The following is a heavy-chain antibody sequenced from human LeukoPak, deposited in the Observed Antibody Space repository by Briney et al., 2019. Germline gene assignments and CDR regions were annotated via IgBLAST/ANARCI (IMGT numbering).Heavy chain of an antibody. Sequence: ASVKVSCTASGYTFTSYGISWVRQAPGQGLEWMGWISAYNGNTNYAQKFQGRVTMTEDTSTDAAYMELSSLRSEDTAVYYCATVWFGELSARDAFDIWGQGTMVTVSS. CDR1: GYTFTSYG. J-gene: IGHJ3*02. CDR2: ISAYNGNT. V-gene: IGHV1-18*01. CDR3: ATVWFGELSARDAFDI. D-gene: IGHD3-10*01.